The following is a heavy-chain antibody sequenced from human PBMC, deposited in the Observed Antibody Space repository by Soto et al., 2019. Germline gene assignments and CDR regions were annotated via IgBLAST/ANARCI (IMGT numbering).Heavy chain of an antibody. CDR2: IYYSGST. V-gene: IGHV4-31*03. J-gene: IGHJ5*02. CDR3: ARVHVGGVIVISWFDP. D-gene: IGHD3-16*02. CDR1: GGSISSGVYY. Sequence: QVQLQESGPGLLKPSQTLSLTCIVSGGSISSGVYYWSWFRHHPGKALEWIGYIYYSGSTYYNPSLKSRVTISVDTSKNQFSLKLSSVTAADTAVYYCARVHVGGVIVISWFDPWGQGTLVTVSS.